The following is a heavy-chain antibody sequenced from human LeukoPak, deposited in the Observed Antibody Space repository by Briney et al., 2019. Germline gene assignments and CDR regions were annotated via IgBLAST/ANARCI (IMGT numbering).Heavy chain of an antibody. CDR1: GGSISSGGYS. Sequence: SETLSLTCAVSGGSISSGGYSWSWIRRPPGKGLEWIGYVYYSGSTNYNPSLKSRVTISVDTSKNQFSLKLSSVTAADTAVYYCARRNARGYYYDSSGYSYWGQGTLVAVSS. V-gene: IGHV4-61*08. CDR3: ARRNARGYYYDSSGYSY. J-gene: IGHJ4*02. CDR2: VYYSGST. D-gene: IGHD3-22*01.